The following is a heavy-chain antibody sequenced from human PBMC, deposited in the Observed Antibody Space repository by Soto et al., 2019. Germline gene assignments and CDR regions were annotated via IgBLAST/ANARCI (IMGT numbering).Heavy chain of an antibody. D-gene: IGHD3-10*01. J-gene: IGHJ4*02. Sequence: PGESLKISCKGSGYSFTSYWIGWVRQMPGKGLGWMGIIYPGDSDTRYSPSFQGQVTISADKSISTAYLQWSSLKASDTAVYYCARGRSSRELYPTYFDYWGQGTLVTVSS. V-gene: IGHV5-51*01. CDR2: IYPGDSDT. CDR3: ARGRSSRELYPTYFDY. CDR1: GYSFTSYW.